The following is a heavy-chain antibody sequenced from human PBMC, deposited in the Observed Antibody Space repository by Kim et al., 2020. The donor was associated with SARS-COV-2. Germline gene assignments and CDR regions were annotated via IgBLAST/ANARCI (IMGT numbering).Heavy chain of an antibody. Sequence: SETLSLTCTVSGGSISSSSYYWGWIRQPPGKGLEWIGSIYYSGSTYYNPSLKSRVTISVDTSKNQFSLKLSSVTAADTAVYYCAATNYGGNSVFGVDWYFDLWGRGTLVTVSS. CDR1: GGSISSSSYY. J-gene: IGHJ2*01. CDR3: AATNYGGNSVFGVDWYFDL. V-gene: IGHV4-39*01. CDR2: IYYSGST. D-gene: IGHD4-17*01.